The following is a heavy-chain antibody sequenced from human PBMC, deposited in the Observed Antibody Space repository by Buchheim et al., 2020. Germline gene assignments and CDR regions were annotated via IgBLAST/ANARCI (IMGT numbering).Heavy chain of an antibody. J-gene: IGHJ4*02. V-gene: IGHV3-53*01. D-gene: IGHD2-8*02. CDR3: AREEAYCSGGTCFSTLDY. CDR1: GLTVNSNY. Sequence: EVQLVESGGGLIQPGGSLRLSCAASGLTVNSNYMSWVRQAPGKGLEWVSILFSGGSTYYTDSVEGRLTISRDDYKNIGYLQMDSLRAEDTAVYYCAREEAYCSGGTCFSTLDYWGQGTL. CDR2: LFSGGST.